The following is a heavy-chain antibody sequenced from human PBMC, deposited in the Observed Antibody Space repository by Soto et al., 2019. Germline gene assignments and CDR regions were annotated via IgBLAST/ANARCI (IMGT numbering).Heavy chain of an antibody. Sequence: QVQLVESGGGVVQPGRSLRLSCAASGFTFSSYGMHWVRQAPGKGLEWVAVIWYDGSNKYYADSVKGRFTISRDNSKNTLYLQMNSLRAEDTAVYYCARGGALGYCSGGSCYEDYYYYGMDVWGQGTTVTVSS. V-gene: IGHV3-33*01. D-gene: IGHD2-15*01. CDR3: ARGGALGYCSGGSCYEDYYYYGMDV. J-gene: IGHJ6*02. CDR2: IWYDGSNK. CDR1: GFTFSSYG.